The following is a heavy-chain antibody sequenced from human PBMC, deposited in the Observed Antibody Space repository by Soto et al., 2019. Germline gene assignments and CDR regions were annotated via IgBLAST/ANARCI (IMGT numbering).Heavy chain of an antibody. V-gene: IGHV1-2*06. CDR2: MNLDTGGT. D-gene: IGHD5-18*01. J-gene: IGHJ3*01. CDR1: GYRFTNYY. Sequence: ASVKVSCKASGYRFTNYYIHWVRQAPGQGLEWMGRMNLDTGGTTYAQKFQGRVTMTRDTSISTAYMEVGGLKSDDTAMYYCERDDNFALRRYSFAFDFWG. CDR3: ERDDNFALRRYSFAFDF.